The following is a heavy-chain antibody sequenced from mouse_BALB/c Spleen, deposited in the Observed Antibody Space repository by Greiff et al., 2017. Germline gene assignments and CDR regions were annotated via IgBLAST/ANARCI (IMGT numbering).Heavy chain of an antibody. V-gene: IGHV1-18*01. J-gene: IGHJ4*01. CDR1: GYTFTDYN. Sequence: EVKLQQSGPELVKPGASVKIPCKASGYTFTDYNMDWVKQSHGKSLEWIGDINPNNGGTIYNQKFKGKATLTVDKSSSTAYMELRSLTSEDTAVYYCARGEVYYGNYVGYAMDYWGQGTSVTVSS. D-gene: IGHD2-1*01. CDR3: ARGEVYYGNYVGYAMDY. CDR2: INPNNGGT.